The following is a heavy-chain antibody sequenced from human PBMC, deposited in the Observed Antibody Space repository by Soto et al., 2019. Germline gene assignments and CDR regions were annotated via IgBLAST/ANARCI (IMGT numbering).Heavy chain of an antibody. J-gene: IGHJ4*02. Sequence: PGGSLRLSCAVSRLTFSSYAMTWVRQAPGKGLEWVSTVTSTGTTHHADSVKGRFTISRDNSKKTLYLQMNSLRAEDTAVYYCCRAYCYAGSCYSFDYWGQGALVTVS. D-gene: IGHD2-15*01. CDR1: RLTFSSYA. V-gene: IGHV3-23*01. CDR3: CRAYCYAGSCYSFDY. CDR2: VTSTGTT.